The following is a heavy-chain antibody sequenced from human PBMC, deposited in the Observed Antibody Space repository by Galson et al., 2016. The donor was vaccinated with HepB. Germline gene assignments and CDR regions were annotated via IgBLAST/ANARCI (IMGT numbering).Heavy chain of an antibody. CDR1: GGSFSRNA. J-gene: IGHJ2*01. CDR3: ARGLGKFWYFDL. D-gene: IGHD1-1*01. CDR2: IIPSFGTP. Sequence: SVKVSCKASGGSFSRNAISWVRQAPGQGLEWMGGIIPSFGTPTYAQKFQGGLTISASEFTSTGYMELNSLRSEDTAVYYCARGLGKFWYFDLWGRGTLVTVSS. V-gene: IGHV1-69*13.